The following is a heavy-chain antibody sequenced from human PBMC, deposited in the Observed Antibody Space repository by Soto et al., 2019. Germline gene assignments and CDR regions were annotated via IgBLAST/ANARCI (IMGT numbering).Heavy chain of an antibody. CDR2: ISGSGGST. Sequence: PGGSLRLSCAASGFTFSNAWMNWVRQAPGKGLEWVSAISGSGGSTYYADSVKGRFTISRDNSKNTLYLQIHTLRAEDTAVYYCAKVSSSWYAGFFDLWGQGTLVTVSS. V-gene: IGHV3-23*01. J-gene: IGHJ4*02. D-gene: IGHD6-13*01. CDR1: GFTFSNAW. CDR3: AKVSSSWYAGFFDL.